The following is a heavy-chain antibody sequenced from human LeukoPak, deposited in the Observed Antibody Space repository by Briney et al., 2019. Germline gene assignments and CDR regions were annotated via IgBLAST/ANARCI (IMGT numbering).Heavy chain of an antibody. CDR3: VRDRGSYYGYYYYGMDV. CDR1: GFTVSSNY. CDR2: IYSGGST. V-gene: IGHV3-53*01. Sequence: GGSLRLSCAASGFTVSSNYMSWVRQAPGKGLEWVSVIYSGGSTYYAVSVKGRFTISRDNSKNTLYLQMNSLRAEDTAVYYCVRDRGSYYGYYYYGMDVWGQGTTVTVSS. D-gene: IGHD1-26*01. J-gene: IGHJ6*02.